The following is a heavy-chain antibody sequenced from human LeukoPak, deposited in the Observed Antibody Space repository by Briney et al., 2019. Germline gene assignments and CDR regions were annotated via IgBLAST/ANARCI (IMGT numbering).Heavy chain of an antibody. CDR3: ASSLYYDKGYFDY. J-gene: IGHJ4*02. CDR1: GGSISSGGYS. CDR2: IYHSGST. Sequence: SETLSLTCAVSGGSISSGGYSWSWIRQPPGKGLEWIGYIYHSGSTYYNPSLKSRVTISVDRSKNQFSLKLSSVTAADTAVYYCASSLYYDKGYFDYWGQGTLVTVSS. V-gene: IGHV4-30-2*01. D-gene: IGHD3-22*01.